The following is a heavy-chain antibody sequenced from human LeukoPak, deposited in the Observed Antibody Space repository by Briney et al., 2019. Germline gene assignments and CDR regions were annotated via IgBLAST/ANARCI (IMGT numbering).Heavy chain of an antibody. CDR1: GGTFSSYA. J-gene: IGHJ6*03. Sequence: ASVQASCKASGGTFSSYAISWVRQAPGQGLEWMGGIINIFGTTNYTQKLQDRVTITADKSTSTVYMELSSLRSEDTAVYYCARVVGLTGYSSSWYSGYYYYMDVWGKGTTVTVSS. D-gene: IGHD6-13*01. CDR2: IINIFGTT. V-gene: IGHV1-69*06. CDR3: ARVVGLTGYSSSWYSGYYYYMDV.